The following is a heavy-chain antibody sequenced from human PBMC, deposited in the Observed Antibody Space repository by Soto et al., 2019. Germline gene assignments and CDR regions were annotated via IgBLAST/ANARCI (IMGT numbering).Heavy chain of an antibody. CDR1: GGSISNYY. CDR2: INYKGRT. V-gene: IGHV4-59*01. D-gene: IGHD3-22*01. Sequence: QVQLQESGPGLVKPSETLSLTCTVSGGSISNYYWSWIRQPPGKGLEWIGYINYKGRTNYNPSLKSRVTISVDTSRNQFSLKLNSVTAADTAVYYCAREPTPSYYYDSSGYDAFDIWGQGTMVTVSS. J-gene: IGHJ3*02. CDR3: AREPTPSYYYDSSGYDAFDI.